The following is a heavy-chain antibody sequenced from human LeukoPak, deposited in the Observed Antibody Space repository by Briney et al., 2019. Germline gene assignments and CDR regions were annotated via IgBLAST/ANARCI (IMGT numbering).Heavy chain of an antibody. CDR3: ATYSSSSGPYYYYMDV. D-gene: IGHD6-6*01. V-gene: IGHV5-51*01. J-gene: IGHJ6*03. Sequence: GESLKISCKGSGYSFTTYWIAWVRQMPGKGLEWMGIIYPGDSDTRYSPSFQGQVTISADKSISTAYLQWSSLKASDTAMYYCATYSSSSGPYYYYMDVWGKGTTVTVSS. CDR1: GYSFTTYW. CDR2: IYPGDSDT.